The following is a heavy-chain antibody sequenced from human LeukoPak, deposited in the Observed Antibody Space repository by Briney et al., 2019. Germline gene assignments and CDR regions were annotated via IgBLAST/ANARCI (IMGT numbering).Heavy chain of an antibody. V-gene: IGHV3-23*01. Sequence: GGSLRLSCAASGFTFDDYAMSWVRQAPGNGLEWVSAISGSGGSTYYADSVKGRFTISRDNSKNTLYLQMNSLRAEDTAVYYCAKDLDPYDFWSGTDYWGQGTLVTVSS. CDR3: AKDLDPYDFWSGTDY. CDR1: GFTFDDYA. J-gene: IGHJ4*02. D-gene: IGHD3-3*01. CDR2: ISGSGGST.